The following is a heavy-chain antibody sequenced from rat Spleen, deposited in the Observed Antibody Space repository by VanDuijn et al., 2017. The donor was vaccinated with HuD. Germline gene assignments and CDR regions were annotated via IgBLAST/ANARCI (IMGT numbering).Heavy chain of an antibody. CDR3: ARRVLRWGQLHYDVMDA. J-gene: IGHJ4*01. Sequence: EVQLVESGGGLVQPGRSMKLSCAASGFTFTNYYMAWVRQAPTKGLEWVASIHTGGGNTYYRDSVKGRFTISRDNAKNTLYLQMDSLRSEDTANYYCARRVLRWGQLHYDVMDAWGQGASVTVSS. D-gene: IGHD1-2*01. V-gene: IGHV5-25*01. CDR1: GFTFTNYY. CDR2: IHTGGGNT.